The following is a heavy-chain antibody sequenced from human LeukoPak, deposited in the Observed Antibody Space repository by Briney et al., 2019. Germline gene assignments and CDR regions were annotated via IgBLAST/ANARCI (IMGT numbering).Heavy chain of an antibody. CDR2: IYYTGST. CDR1: GGSISSDY. V-gene: IGHV4-59*01. D-gene: IGHD5-24*01. Sequence: TSETLSLTCTVSGGSISSDYWSWIRQSPRKGLEWIGYIYYTGSTNHNPSLKSRVTISIDTSENQFSLKLNSVTAADTAGYYCARASRDGYNYAVFDYWGQGTPVTVSS. CDR3: ARASRDGYNYAVFDY. J-gene: IGHJ4*02.